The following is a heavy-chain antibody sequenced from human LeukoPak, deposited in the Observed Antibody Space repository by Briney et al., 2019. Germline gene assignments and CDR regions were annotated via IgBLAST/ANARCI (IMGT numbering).Heavy chain of an antibody. Sequence: SETLSLTCAVYGGSFSGYYWSWIRQPPGKGLEWIGEINHSGSTNYNPSLKSRVTISVDTSKNQFSLKLSSVTAADTAVYYCARSFIGYCGSTSCYVGVYFDYWGQGTLVTVSS. CDR3: ARSFIGYCGSTSCYVGVYFDY. V-gene: IGHV4-34*01. D-gene: IGHD2-2*01. J-gene: IGHJ4*02. CDR2: INHSGST. CDR1: GGSFSGYY.